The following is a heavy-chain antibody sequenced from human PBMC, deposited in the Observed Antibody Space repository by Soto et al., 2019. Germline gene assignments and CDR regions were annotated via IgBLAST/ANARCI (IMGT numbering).Heavy chain of an antibody. CDR2: INAGNGNT. J-gene: IGHJ6*02. CDR1: GYTFTSYA. Sequence: QVQLVQSGAEEKKPGASVKVSCKASGYTFTSYAMHWVRQAPGQRLEWMGWINAGNGNTKYSQKFQGRVTITRDTSASTAYMELSSLRSEDTAVYYCARGSNHYYYYYGMDVWGQGTTVTVSS. CDR3: ARGSNHYYYYYGMDV. V-gene: IGHV1-3*05. D-gene: IGHD4-4*01.